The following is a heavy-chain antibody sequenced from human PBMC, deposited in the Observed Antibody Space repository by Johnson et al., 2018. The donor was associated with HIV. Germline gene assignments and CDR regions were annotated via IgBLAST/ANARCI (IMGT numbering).Heavy chain of an antibody. CDR1: GFTFSSYT. CDR3: ARGLAYCGGDCSNAFDI. J-gene: IGHJ3*02. D-gene: IGHD2-21*02. CDR2: ISGSGGST. Sequence: VQLVESGGGLVQPGGSLRLSCAASGFTFSSYTMSWVRQAPGKGLEWVSAISGSGGSTYYADSVKGRFTISRDNSKNTLYLQMNSLRAEDTAVYYCARGLAYCGGDCSNAFDIWGQGTMVTVSS. V-gene: IGHV3-23*04.